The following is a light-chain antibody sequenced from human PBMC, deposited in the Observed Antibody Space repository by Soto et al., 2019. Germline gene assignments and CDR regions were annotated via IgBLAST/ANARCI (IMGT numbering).Light chain of an antibody. Sequence: EIVLTQSPATLSLSPGERATLSCRASQSVRSSLAWYQQQPGQAPRLLIYDASNRATGIPARFSGSGSGTDFTLTISSLDPKDFALYYCKQRSNWPGTFGLGTKVAIK. CDR3: KQRSNWPGT. J-gene: IGKJ1*01. V-gene: IGKV3-11*01. CDR1: QSVRSS. CDR2: DAS.